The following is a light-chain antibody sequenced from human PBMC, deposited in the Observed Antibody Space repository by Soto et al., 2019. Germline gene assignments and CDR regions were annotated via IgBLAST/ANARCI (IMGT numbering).Light chain of an antibody. J-gene: IGKJ4*01. Sequence: DTQMTQSPSSLSASVGDTVTITCQASRDIADSLNWDQQRAGQAPKLLIYDASNLQSGVPARFSGSGTGTSFILTICSLQPEDFATYYCQQYDDPFTFGGGTKVEIK. CDR2: DAS. CDR3: QQYDDPFT. CDR1: RDIADS. V-gene: IGKV1-33*01.